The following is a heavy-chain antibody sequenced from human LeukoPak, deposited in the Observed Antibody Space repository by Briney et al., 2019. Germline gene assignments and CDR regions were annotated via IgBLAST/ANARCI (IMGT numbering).Heavy chain of an antibody. Sequence: PSETLSLTCAVYGGSFSGYYWSWIRQPPGKGLEWIGSIYYSGSTYYNPSLKSRVTISVDTSKNQFSLKLSSVTAADTAVYYCARGKAVYSSSWYYFDYWGQGTLVTVSS. V-gene: IGHV4-34*01. J-gene: IGHJ4*02. CDR2: IYYSGST. D-gene: IGHD6-13*01. CDR3: ARGKAVYSSSWYYFDY. CDR1: GGSFSGYY.